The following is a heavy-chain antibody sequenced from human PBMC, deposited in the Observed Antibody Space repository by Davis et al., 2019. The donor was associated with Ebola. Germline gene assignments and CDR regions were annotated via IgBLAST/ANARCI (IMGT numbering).Heavy chain of an antibody. J-gene: IGHJ6*02. CDR1: GYTFTSYG. CDR3: ARVLMGYCSGGSCPMYYYYGMDV. CDR2: IIPIFGTA. D-gene: IGHD2-15*01. Sequence: AASVKVSCKASGYTFTSYGISWVRQAPGQGLEWMGGIIPIFGTANYAQKFQGRVTITADESTSTAYMELSSLRSDDTAVYYCARVLMGYCSGGSCPMYYYYGMDVWGQGTTVTVSS. V-gene: IGHV1-69*13.